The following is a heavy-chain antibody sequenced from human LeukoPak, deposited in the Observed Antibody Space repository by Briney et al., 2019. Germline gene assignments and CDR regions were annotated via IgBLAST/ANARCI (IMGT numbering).Heavy chain of an antibody. J-gene: IGHJ4*02. Sequence: GGSLRLSCAAAGFTFNKYWIHWVRQAPGKGLVWVAYSNNEGIKATYAESVEGRFTVARDSAKNTLFLQMNSLRGEDSAVYYCVRGGDGSLDYWGQGTLVTVSS. D-gene: IGHD3-10*01. V-gene: IGHV3-74*01. CDR3: VRGGDGSLDY. CDR1: GFTFNKYW. CDR2: SNNEGIKA.